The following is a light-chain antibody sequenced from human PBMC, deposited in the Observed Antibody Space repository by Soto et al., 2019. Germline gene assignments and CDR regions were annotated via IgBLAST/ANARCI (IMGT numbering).Light chain of an antibody. V-gene: IGKV3-20*01. Sequence: EIVLTQSPGTLSLSPGERATLSCRASQSVSSTYVSWHQQTPGQAPRLLLYAACSRATGIPDRFSGSASGKDSTITISRLEHEDFAVYFCQQSGNSPLTFGQGTGLEIK. CDR2: AAC. J-gene: IGKJ5*01. CDR1: QSVSSTY. CDR3: QQSGNSPLT.